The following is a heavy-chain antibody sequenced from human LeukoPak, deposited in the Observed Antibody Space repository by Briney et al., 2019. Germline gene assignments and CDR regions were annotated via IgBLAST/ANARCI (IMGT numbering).Heavy chain of an antibody. Sequence: PGGSLRLSCAASGFXVSSRHISWVRQAPGKGLEWVSVIYSGGGTNYADSVKGRFTISRDNSKNTLYLQLNSLRAEDTAVYYCARDLYSSGPWGQGTLVTVSS. CDR2: IYSGGGT. CDR1: GFXVSSRH. J-gene: IGHJ5*02. V-gene: IGHV3-66*01. D-gene: IGHD3-22*01. CDR3: ARDLYSSGP.